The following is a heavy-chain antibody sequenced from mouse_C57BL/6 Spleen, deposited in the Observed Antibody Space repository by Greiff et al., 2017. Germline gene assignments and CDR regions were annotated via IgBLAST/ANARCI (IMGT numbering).Heavy chain of an antibody. CDR1: GYAFSSSW. CDR2: IYPGDGDT. J-gene: IGHJ1*03. Sequence: VQLQESGPELVKPGASVKISCKASGYAFSSSWMNWVKQRPGKGLEWIGRIYPGDGDTNYNGKFKGKATLTADKSSSTAYMQLSSLTSEDSAVYFCARGPYYYGSSYGYFDVWGTGTTVTVSS. V-gene: IGHV1-82*01. CDR3: ARGPYYYGSSYGYFDV. D-gene: IGHD1-1*01.